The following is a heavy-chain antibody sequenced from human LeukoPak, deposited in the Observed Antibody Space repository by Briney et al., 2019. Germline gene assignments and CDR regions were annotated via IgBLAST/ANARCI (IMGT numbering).Heavy chain of an antibody. J-gene: IGHJ6*03. CDR2: ISGSGGST. CDR3: AKVGYNVDYYYYMDV. V-gene: IGHV3-23*01. D-gene: IGHD1-14*01. Sequence: GGSLRLSCAASGFTFSSYAMSWVRQAPGKGLEWVSAISGSGGSTYYADSVKGRFTISRDNSKNTLYLQMNSLRAEDTAVYYCAKVGYNVDYYYYMDVWGKGTTVTVSS. CDR1: GFTFSSYA.